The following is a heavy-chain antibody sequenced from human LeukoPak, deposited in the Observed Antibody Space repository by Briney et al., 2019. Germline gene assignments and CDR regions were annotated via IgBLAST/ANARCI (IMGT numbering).Heavy chain of an antibody. CDR2: IFYTGST. V-gene: IGHV4-59*02. J-gene: IGHJ3*01. D-gene: IGHD3-22*01. Sequence: PSETLSLTCTLSGGAVSSYYWSWIRQPPGKGLEWIGNIFYTGSTKYNPSLKSRVTISVDTSKNQFSLKLSSVTAADTAMYYCARSAHYYYDSASHGVAFDVWGQGTMVTVSS. CDR3: ARSAHYYYDSASHGVAFDV. CDR1: GGAVSSYY.